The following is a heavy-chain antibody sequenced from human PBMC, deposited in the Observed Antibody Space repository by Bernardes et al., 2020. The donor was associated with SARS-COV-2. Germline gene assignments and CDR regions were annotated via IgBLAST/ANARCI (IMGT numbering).Heavy chain of an antibody. CDR3: ARGSVNSLDAFDI. CDR2: IHYSGST. D-gene: IGHD3-10*01. CDR1: GGSISSYY. J-gene: IGHJ3*02. Sequence: SETLSLTRTVSGGSISSYYWSWIRQPPGKGLDWIGYIHYSGSTKYNLSLKSRVTISVDTSKNQCTLKLRTVTAADTAVYYCARGSVNSLDAFDIWGQGTMVTVSS. V-gene: IGHV4-59*01.